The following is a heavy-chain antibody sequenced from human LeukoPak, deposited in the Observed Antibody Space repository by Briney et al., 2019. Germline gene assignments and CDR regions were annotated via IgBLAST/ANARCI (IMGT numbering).Heavy chain of an antibody. CDR1: GFTFSSYA. D-gene: IGHD6-13*01. J-gene: IGHJ4*02. CDR2: ISGSGGST. V-gene: IGHV3-23*01. CDR3: AKDTWEQLVRGSFDY. Sequence: PGGSLRLSCAASGFTFSSYAMSWVRQAPGKGLEWVSAISGSGGSTYYADSVKGRFTISRDNSKNTLYLQMNSLRAEDTAVYYCAKDTWEQLVRGSFDYWGPGTLVTVSS.